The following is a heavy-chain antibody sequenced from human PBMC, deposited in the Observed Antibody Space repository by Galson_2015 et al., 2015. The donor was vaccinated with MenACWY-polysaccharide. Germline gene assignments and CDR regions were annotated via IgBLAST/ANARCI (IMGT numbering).Heavy chain of an antibody. D-gene: IGHD2-2*01. V-gene: IGHV4-39*07. J-gene: IGHJ4*02. CDR2: VSYSGSA. Sequence: ETLSLTCTVSGGSMKSTRHYWGWIRQPPGKGLEWIGTVSYSGSAYYNASLKSRVTISVDTSKNQFSLKLSSVTAADTAIYYCARAGRTDIVVVGYGWGFDYWGQGALVTVSS. CDR1: GGSMKSTRHY. CDR3: ARAGRTDIVVVGYGWGFDY.